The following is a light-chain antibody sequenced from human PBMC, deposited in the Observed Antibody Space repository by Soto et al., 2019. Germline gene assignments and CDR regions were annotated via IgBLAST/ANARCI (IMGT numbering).Light chain of an antibody. CDR3: QHYRSYSRT. CDR2: DAS. J-gene: IGKJ1*01. CDR1: QSISNS. V-gene: IGKV1-5*01. Sequence: DIQMSQSPSTLSASVGDRVTITCRASQSISNSLAWYQQKPGKAPKLLLSDASTLKRGVPSRFSGSGSGTEFTLTISSLQPDDFATYYCQHYRSYSRTFGQGTNVAIK.